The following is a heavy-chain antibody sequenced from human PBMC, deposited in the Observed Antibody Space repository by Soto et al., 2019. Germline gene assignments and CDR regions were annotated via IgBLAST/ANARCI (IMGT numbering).Heavy chain of an antibody. Sequence: QLHLVQSGAEVKKAGSSVKVSCKASGGTVSSYAITWVRQAPGKGLEWMGVFIPIFVSAHYAPKFQGRITNTADEATRTAYMELSDLTSEDTAIYYCARDVSSDTTGFRGYDLWGQGTQVTVSS. J-gene: IGHJ4*02. V-gene: IGHV1-69*01. CDR3: ARDVSSDTTGFRGYDL. D-gene: IGHD3-10*01. CDR2: FIPIFVSA. CDR1: GGTVSSYA.